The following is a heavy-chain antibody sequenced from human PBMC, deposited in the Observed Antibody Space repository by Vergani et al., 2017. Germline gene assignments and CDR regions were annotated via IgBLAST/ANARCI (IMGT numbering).Heavy chain of an antibody. D-gene: IGHD2-15*01. Sequence: QVQLQESGPGLVKPSETLSLTCTVSGGSISSYYWSWIRQPPGKGLEWIGYIYYSGSTNYKPSLKSRVTISVDTSKNQFSLKLRSVTAADTAVYYCARYQHGVVVAATRAYYYYYMDVWGKGTTVTVSS. CDR2: IYYSGST. V-gene: IGHV4-59*01. CDR1: GGSISSYY. J-gene: IGHJ6*03. CDR3: ARYQHGVVVAATRAYYYYYMDV.